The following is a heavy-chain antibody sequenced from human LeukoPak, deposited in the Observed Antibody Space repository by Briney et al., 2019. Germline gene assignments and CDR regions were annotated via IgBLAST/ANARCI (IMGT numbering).Heavy chain of an antibody. CDR1: GGSISSSSYY. Sequence: PSETLSLTCTVSGGSISSSSYYWGWIRQPPGKGLEWIGSIYYGGSTYYNASLRSRVTTSADTSKNQFSLKLNSVTAADTAVYYCALIPYCTTITCYYFDYWGQGTLVTVSS. V-gene: IGHV4-39*07. J-gene: IGHJ4*02. D-gene: IGHD2-8*01. CDR3: ALIPYCTTITCYYFDY. CDR2: IYYGGST.